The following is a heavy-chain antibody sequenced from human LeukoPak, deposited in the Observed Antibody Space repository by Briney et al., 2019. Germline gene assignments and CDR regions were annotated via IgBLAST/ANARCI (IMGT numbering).Heavy chain of an antibody. CDR3: ARGLEEGYYSDS. CDR2: VNPSGST. J-gene: IGHJ4*02. Sequence: PSETLSLTCVVYGGSINDYYWSWIRQPPGKGLEWIGEVNPSGSTNSKPSLRSRVMITVDTSKNQISLTLTSVTAADTAVYYCARGLEEGYYSDSWGQGTLVTVSS. V-gene: IGHV4-34*01. CDR1: GGSINDYY.